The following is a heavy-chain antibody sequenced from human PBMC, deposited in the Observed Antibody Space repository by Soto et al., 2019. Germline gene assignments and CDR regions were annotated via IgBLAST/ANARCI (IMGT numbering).Heavy chain of an antibody. D-gene: IGHD6-13*01. Sequence: EAQLVESGGGLVQPGGSLRLSCAASGFTFSNYGMHWVRQAPGKGLEYVSGISNNGAHTDYAKSVKGRFTISRDNSVNTLYLQMGSLRAEDMALYYCARRGYGSRWPNVYMDVWGKGTTVTVSS. CDR3: ARRGYGSRWPNVYMDV. CDR1: GFTFSNYG. CDR2: ISNNGAHT. V-gene: IGHV3-64*01. J-gene: IGHJ6*03.